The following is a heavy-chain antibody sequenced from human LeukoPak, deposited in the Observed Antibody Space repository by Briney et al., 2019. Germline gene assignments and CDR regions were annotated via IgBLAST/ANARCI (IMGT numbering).Heavy chain of an antibody. D-gene: IGHD4-17*01. CDR3: ARDRDYAFDY. V-gene: IGHV3-48*02. CDR1: EFTFSIYT. CDR2: MNSETGTV. Sequence: GGSLRLSCAASEFTFSIYTMNWVRQAPGKGLEWISYMNSETGTVPYADSVKGRFTISRGDAKNSVYLQMYSLRDEDTALYYCARDRDYAFDYWGRGSLVTVSS. J-gene: IGHJ4*02.